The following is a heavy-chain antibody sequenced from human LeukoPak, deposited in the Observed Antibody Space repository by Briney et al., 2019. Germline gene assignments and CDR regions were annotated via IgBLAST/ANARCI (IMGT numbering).Heavy chain of an antibody. CDR2: TRNKANSYTT. D-gene: IGHD3-22*01. J-gene: IGHJ3*02. Sequence: PGGSLRLSCAASGFPFSDHYIDWVRKAPGKGLEWVGRTRNKANSYTTEYAASVKGRFTISRDDSKNSLYLQMNSLKTEDTAVYYCATYDSSGYYDDAFDIWGQGTMVTVSS. CDR3: ATYDSSGYYDDAFDI. V-gene: IGHV3-72*01. CDR1: GFPFSDHY.